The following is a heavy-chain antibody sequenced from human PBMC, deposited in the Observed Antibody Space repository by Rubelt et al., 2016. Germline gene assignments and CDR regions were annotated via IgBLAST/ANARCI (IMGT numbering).Heavy chain of an antibody. V-gene: IGHV3-23*01. CDR3: AKGYESVVLITFFDY. CDR1: GFTFSNYA. D-gene: IGHD3-22*01. CDR2: INGGRT. Sequence: EVQLLESGGGLVQPGGSLRLSCAASGFTFSNYAMGWVRQAPGKGLEWVSAINGGRTFYADSVKGRFTISSDNAKNSRYLQKNSLWAEDTALYYCAKGYESVVLITFFDYWGQGTLVTVSS. J-gene: IGHJ4*02.